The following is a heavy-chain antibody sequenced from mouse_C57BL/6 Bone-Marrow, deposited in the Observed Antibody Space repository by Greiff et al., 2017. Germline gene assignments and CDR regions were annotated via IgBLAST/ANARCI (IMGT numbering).Heavy chain of an antibody. Sequence: QVQLKQPGAELVKPGASVKVSCKASGYTFTSYWMHWVKQRPGQGLEWIGRIHPSDSDTNYNQKFKGKATLTVDKSSSTAYMQRSSLTSEDSAVYYCAMNYDYEWYFDVWGTGTTVTVSS. CDR3: AMNYDYEWYFDV. CDR1: GYTFTSYW. CDR2: IHPSDSDT. D-gene: IGHD2-4*01. V-gene: IGHV1-74*01. J-gene: IGHJ1*03.